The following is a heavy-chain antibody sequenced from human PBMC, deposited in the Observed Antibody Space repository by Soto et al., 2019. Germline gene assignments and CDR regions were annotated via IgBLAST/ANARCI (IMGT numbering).Heavy chain of an antibody. CDR3: ARGAKWEPPLSD. CDR2: IIPIFGTA. CDR1: GGTFSSYA. J-gene: IGHJ1*01. Sequence: GASVKVSCKASGGTFSSYAISWVRQAPGQGLEWMGGIIPIFGTANYAQKFQGRVTITADESTSTAYMELSSLRSEDTAVYYCARGAKWEPPLSDWGQGTLVTVSS. V-gene: IGHV1-69*13. D-gene: IGHD1-26*01.